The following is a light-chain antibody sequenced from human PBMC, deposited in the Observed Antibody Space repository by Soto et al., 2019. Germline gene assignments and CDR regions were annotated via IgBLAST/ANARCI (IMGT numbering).Light chain of an antibody. CDR3: QQYGSSPRT. J-gene: IGKJ2*01. CDR2: AAS. Sequence: EIVLTQSPGTLSLSPGERATLSCRASQSVSSSYLAWYQQKPGQAPRLLIYAASSRATGIPDSFSGSGSGTDFTLTISRLEPEDFAVYYCQQYGSSPRTFGQGTKLEIK. V-gene: IGKV3-20*01. CDR1: QSVSSSY.